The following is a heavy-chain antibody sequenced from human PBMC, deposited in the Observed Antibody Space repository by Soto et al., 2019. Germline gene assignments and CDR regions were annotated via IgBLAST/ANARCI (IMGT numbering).Heavy chain of an antibody. V-gene: IGHV3-33*01. J-gene: IGHJ4*02. CDR2: IWYDGSNK. Sequence: QVQLVESGGGVVQPGRSLRLSCAASGFTFSSYGMHWVRQAPGKGLEWVAVIWYDGSNKYYADSVKGRFTISRDNSKNTLYLQMNSLRAEDTAVYYCARDNVPFDGAAPFDYWGQGTLVTVSS. CDR1: GFTFSSYG. D-gene: IGHD3-9*01. CDR3: ARDNVPFDGAAPFDY.